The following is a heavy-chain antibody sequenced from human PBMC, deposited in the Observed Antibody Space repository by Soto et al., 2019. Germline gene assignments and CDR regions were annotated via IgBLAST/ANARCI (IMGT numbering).Heavy chain of an antibody. CDR1: GGTFSSYT. CDR3: ASISSGWVFDY. V-gene: IGHV1-69*02. D-gene: IGHD6-19*01. J-gene: IGHJ4*02. CDR2: IIPILGIA. Sequence: SVKVSCKASGGTFSSYTISWVRQAPGQGLEWMGRIIPILGIANYAQKFQGRVTITADKSTSTAYMELSSLRSEDTAVYYCASISSGWVFDYWGQGTLVTVSS.